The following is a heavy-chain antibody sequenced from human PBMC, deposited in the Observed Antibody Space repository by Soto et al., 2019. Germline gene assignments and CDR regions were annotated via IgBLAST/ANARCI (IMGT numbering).Heavy chain of an antibody. CDR2: INAGNSKT. CDR3: GRDQSGTGYYVDWFDP. CDR1: GYTFSGHA. J-gene: IGHJ5*02. V-gene: IGHV1-3*01. Sequence: QVPFVQSGAEVKKPGASVKVSCKASGYTFSGHAIHWLRQAPGQRPEWLGWINAGNSKTYYSEKFEGRVTFTRDTVATTVNMELTSLTSEDTAVYYCGRDQSGTGYYVDWFDPWGQGTLVTVSS. D-gene: IGHD3-10*02.